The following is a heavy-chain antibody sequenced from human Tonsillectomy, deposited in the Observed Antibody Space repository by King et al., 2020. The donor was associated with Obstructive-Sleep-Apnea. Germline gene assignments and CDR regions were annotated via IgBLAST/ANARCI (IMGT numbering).Heavy chain of an antibody. Sequence: EVQLVQSGAEVKKPGESLKISCKGSGYRFTSYWIGWVRQMPGKGLEWMGTIYPGDSDTRYSPSFQGQVTISADKSINTAYLQWSRLKASDTAIYYCASQDIVPGGPLRFNFYGIDVWGQGTTVTVSS. J-gene: IGHJ6*02. CDR1: GYRFTSYW. V-gene: IGHV5-51*01. CDR3: ASQDIVPGGPLRFNFYGIDV. D-gene: IGHD2-15*01. CDR2: IYPGDSDT.